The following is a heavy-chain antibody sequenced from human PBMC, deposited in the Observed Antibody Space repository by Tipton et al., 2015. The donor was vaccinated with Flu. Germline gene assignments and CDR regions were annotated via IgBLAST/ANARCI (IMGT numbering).Heavy chain of an antibody. D-gene: IGHD1-26*01. J-gene: IGHJ3*01. Sequence: LSCTVSGGSISPYYWNWIRQPPGKGLEWIGYYVSDTGTTDYNPSLRSRVAISEDTSTNQFFLKLSSVTAADTAAYYCARASAPVRGSYQGGGFDVWGQGTVVTVSS. CDR2: VSDTGTT. CDR3: ARASAPVRGSYQGGGFDV. V-gene: IGHV4-59*01. CDR1: GGSISPYY.